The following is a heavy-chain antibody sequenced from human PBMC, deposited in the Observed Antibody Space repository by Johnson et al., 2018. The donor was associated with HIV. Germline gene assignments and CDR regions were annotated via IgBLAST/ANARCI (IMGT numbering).Heavy chain of an antibody. V-gene: IGHV3-11*01. CDR2: ISSSGSTM. Sequence: QVQLVESGGGLVKPGGSLRLSCAAPGLTFSDYYMTWIRQAPGKGLEWVSYISSSGSTMYYADSVKGRFTISRDNAKNSLYLQMNSLRAEDTAMYYCARNGLIPAAKGVAFDIWGHGTTVTVSS. CDR3: ARNGLIPAAKGVAFDI. J-gene: IGHJ3*02. D-gene: IGHD2-2*01. CDR1: GLTFSDYY.